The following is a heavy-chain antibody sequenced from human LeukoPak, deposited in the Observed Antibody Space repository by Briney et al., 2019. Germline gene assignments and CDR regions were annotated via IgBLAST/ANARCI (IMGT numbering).Heavy chain of an antibody. D-gene: IGHD3-3*01. Sequence: GASVKVSCTASGYTFTSYGISWVRQAPGQGLEWMGWISAYNGNTNYAQKLQGRVTMTTDTSTSTAYMELRSLRCDDPGVYYWSRDLSTIFGVVIYFAYWGQGTLVTVSS. CDR1: GYTFTSYG. CDR2: ISAYNGNT. V-gene: IGHV1-18*01. J-gene: IGHJ4*02. CDR3: SRDLSTIFGVVIYFAY.